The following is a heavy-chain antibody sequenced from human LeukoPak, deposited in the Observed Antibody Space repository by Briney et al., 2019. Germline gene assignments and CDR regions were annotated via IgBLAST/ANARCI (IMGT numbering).Heavy chain of an antibody. Sequence: GGSLRLSCAASGFSFSNSWMSWVRQAPGKGLEWVANIKHEGGDINYVDSVKGRFTIFRDNAKDSLYLQMNSLRAEDTAVYYCATYINWVAGDVWGQGTTVTVSS. CDR2: IKHEGGDI. CDR3: ATYINWVAGDV. J-gene: IGHJ6*02. V-gene: IGHV3-7*01. D-gene: IGHD1-1*01. CDR1: GFSFSNSW.